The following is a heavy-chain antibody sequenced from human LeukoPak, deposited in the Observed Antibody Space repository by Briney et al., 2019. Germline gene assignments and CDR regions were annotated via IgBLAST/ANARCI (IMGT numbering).Heavy chain of an antibody. Sequence: SGTVSLTCTVSGDSINSSDYYWAWIRQPPGEGLEWIGTIYYSGSAYYKSSLKSRLTISVDSSKNQFSLKMISVTAADTGVYYCARHGNWDPFDYWGQGALVPVSS. J-gene: IGHJ4*02. V-gene: IGHV4-39*01. CDR2: IYYSGSA. CDR3: ARHGNWDPFDY. CDR1: GDSINSSDYY. D-gene: IGHD7-27*01.